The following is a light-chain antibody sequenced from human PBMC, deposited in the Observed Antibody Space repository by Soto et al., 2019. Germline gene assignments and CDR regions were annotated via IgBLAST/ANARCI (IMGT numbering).Light chain of an antibody. CDR2: DAS. Sequence: EIVLTQSPGTLSLSPGERATLSCRASQSVSYYLAWYQQKPGQAPRLLIYDASSRATGVPDRFSGSGSGTEFTLTISSLQSEDFAVYYCQQYGSSLLTFGGGTKVDIK. CDR3: QQYGSSLLT. J-gene: IGKJ4*01. CDR1: QSVSYY. V-gene: IGKV3-20*01.